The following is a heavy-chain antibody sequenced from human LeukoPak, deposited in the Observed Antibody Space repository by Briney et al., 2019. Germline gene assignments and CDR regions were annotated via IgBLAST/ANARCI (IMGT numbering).Heavy chain of an antibody. CDR2: IGGSGGGT. D-gene: IGHD1-26*01. Sequence: GGTLRLSCAASGFTFSSYGMSWVRQAPGKGLEWVSAIGGSGGGTYYADSVKGRFTISRDNSKNTLYLQMNSLRAEDTAVYYCARGSYYFYYYYYMDVWGKGTTVTISS. CDR3: ARGSYYFYYYYYMDV. CDR1: GFTFSSYG. J-gene: IGHJ6*03. V-gene: IGHV3-23*01.